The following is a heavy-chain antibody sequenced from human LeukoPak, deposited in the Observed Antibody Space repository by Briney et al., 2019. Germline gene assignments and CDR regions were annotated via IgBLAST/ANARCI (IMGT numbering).Heavy chain of an antibody. D-gene: IGHD2-21*02. J-gene: IGHJ4*01. V-gene: IGHV4-39*01. CDR1: SDSIYSSNYY. CDR3: ARAAYCGGDCYLFDY. CDR2: IYYSGST. Sequence: SETLSLTCTVSSDSIYSSNYYWGWIRQPPGKGLEWIGSIYYSGSTYYNSSLKSRVTISVDTSKNQFSLKLSSLTAADTAVYYCARAAYCGGDCYLFDYWGHGTLVTVFS.